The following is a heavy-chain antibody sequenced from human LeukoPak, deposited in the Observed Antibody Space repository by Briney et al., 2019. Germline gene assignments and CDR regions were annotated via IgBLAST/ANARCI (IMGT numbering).Heavy chain of an antibody. Sequence: ASVKVSCKVSGYTLTELSMHGVRQAPGKGREWMGGFDPEDGETVYAQKCQGRVTMTEDTSTDTAYMELSSLRSEDTAVYYCATLVAAAGSYFDPWGQGTLVTVSS. CDR3: ATLVAAAGSYFDP. V-gene: IGHV1-24*01. J-gene: IGHJ5*02. D-gene: IGHD6-13*01. CDR1: GYTLTELS. CDR2: FDPEDGET.